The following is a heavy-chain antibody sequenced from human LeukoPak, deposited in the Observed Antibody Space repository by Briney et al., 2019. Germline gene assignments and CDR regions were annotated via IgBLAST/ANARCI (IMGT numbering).Heavy chain of an antibody. V-gene: IGHV3-74*01. J-gene: IGHJ4*02. CDR3: AISEGYK. Sequence: GGSLRLSCAASGFTFSRHWMHWVRQAPGKGLVWVSRISTDGSSTNYADSVKGRFTISRDNAKNMLYLQMNSLRVEDTAMYYCAISEGYKWGQGTLVTVSS. CDR2: ISTDGSST. D-gene: IGHD5-24*01. CDR1: GFTFSRHW.